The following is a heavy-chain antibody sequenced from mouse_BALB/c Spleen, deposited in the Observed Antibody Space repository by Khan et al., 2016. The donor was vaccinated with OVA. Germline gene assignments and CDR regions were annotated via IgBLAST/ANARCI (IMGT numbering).Heavy chain of an antibody. V-gene: IGHV1-7*01. CDR3: SRDRIDD. J-gene: IGHJ2*01. CDR2: INPTSGYT. CDR1: GYTFTSYW. Sequence: QVQLKQSGAELAKPGASVKMSCKASGYTFTSYWMHWIKQRPGKGLEWIGYINPTSGYTDYNQKFTDKATLTADKSSSTAYMHMNSLTSDDSAVYYCSRDRIDDWGQGTTLTVSS.